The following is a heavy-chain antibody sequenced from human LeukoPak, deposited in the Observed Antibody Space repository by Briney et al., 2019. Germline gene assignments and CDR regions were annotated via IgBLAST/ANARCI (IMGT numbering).Heavy chain of an antibody. J-gene: IGHJ6*02. CDR2: ISSTSSYI. CDR1: GFTFSNAW. CDR3: ARGVYWQQEHYGMDV. D-gene: IGHD6-13*01. V-gene: IGHV3-21*01. Sequence: PGGSLRLSCAASGFTFSNAWMNWVRQAPGKGLEWVSSISSTSSYIYFADSVKGRFTISRDNGKDVVSLQMNSLRAEDTAVYYCARGVYWQQEHYGMDVWGQGTTVTVSS.